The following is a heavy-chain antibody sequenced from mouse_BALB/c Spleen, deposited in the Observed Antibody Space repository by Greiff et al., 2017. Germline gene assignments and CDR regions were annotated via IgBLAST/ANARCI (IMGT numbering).Heavy chain of an antibody. D-gene: IGHD1-1*02. CDR1: GYAFTNYL. CDR2: INPGSGGT. Sequence: QVQLQQSGAELVRPGTSVKVSCKASGYAFTNYLIEWVKQRPGQGLEWIGVINPGSGGTNYNEEFKGKATLTADKSSSTAYMQLSSLTSDDSAVYFCARGGGVYYAMDYWGQGTSVTVSS. J-gene: IGHJ4*01. V-gene: IGHV1-54*01. CDR3: ARGGGVYYAMDY.